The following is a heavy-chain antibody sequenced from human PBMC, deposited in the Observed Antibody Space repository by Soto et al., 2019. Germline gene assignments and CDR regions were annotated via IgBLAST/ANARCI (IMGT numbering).Heavy chain of an antibody. Sequence: PGGSLRLSCAASGFTFDDYAMHWVRQAPGKGLEWVSGISWNSGSIGYADSVKGRFTISRDNAKNSLYLQMNSLRAEDTALYYCARVDRNYDSSGYYEELNWFDPWGQGTLVTVSS. CDR3: ARVDRNYDSSGYYEELNWFDP. CDR2: ISWNSGSI. J-gene: IGHJ5*02. V-gene: IGHV3-9*01. D-gene: IGHD3-22*01. CDR1: GFTFDDYA.